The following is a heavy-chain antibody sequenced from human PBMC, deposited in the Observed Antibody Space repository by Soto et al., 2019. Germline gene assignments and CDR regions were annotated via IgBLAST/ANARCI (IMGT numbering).Heavy chain of an antibody. J-gene: IGHJ6*02. CDR1: GFTFSSYW. Sequence: PGGSLRLSCAASGFTFSSYWMSWVRQAPGKGLDWVANIKQDGSEKYYVDSVKGRFTISRDNAKNSLYLQMNSLRAEDTAVYYCARDSRHYDFWSGYFFGMDVWGQGTTVTVSS. D-gene: IGHD3-3*01. CDR3: ARDSRHYDFWSGYFFGMDV. V-gene: IGHV3-7*01. CDR2: IKQDGSEK.